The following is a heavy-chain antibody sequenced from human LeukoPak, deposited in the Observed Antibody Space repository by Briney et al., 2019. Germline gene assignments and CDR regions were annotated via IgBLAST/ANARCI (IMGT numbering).Heavy chain of an antibody. J-gene: IGHJ6*02. CDR1: RYSFTSYW. V-gene: IGHV5-51*01. Sequence: RGESLKISCKGSRYSFTSYWIGWVRQMPGKGLEWMGNIFPGDSDTRYSPSFQGQVTISADKSIRTVYLQWSSLKASDTAMYYCARTHGMDVWGQGTTVTVSS. CDR3: ARTHGMDV. CDR2: IFPGDSDT.